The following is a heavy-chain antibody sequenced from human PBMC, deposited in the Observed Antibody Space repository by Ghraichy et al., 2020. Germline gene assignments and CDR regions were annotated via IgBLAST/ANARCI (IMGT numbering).Heavy chain of an antibody. V-gene: IGHV3-30*04. CDR1: GFTFSSYA. CDR3: ARDGPYFDY. CDR2: ISYDGSNK. J-gene: IGHJ4*02. Sequence: GGSLRLSCAASGFTFSSYAMHWVRQAPGKGLEWVAVISYDGSNKYYADSVKGRFTISRDNSKNTLYLQMNSLRAEDTAVYYCARDGPYFDYWGQGTLVTVSS.